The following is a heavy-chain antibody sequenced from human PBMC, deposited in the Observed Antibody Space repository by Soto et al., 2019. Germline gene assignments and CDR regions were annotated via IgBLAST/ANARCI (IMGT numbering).Heavy chain of an antibody. Sequence: PSETLSLTCTVSGGSISSSSCYWGWIRQPPGKGLEWIGSIYYSGSTYYNPSLKSRVTISVDTSKNQFSLKLSSVTAADTAVYYCATKTGGGWEDGMDVWGQGTTVTV. CDR2: IYYSGST. CDR1: GGSISSSSCY. J-gene: IGHJ6*02. V-gene: IGHV4-39*01. CDR3: ATKTGGGWEDGMDV. D-gene: IGHD6-19*01.